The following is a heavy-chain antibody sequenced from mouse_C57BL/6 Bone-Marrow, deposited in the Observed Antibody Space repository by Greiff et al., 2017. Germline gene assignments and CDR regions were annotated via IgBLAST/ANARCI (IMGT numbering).Heavy chain of an antibody. CDR3: AKLGLDY. CDR1: GYTFTSYW. Sequence: VQLQQPGAELVRPGTSVKLSCKASGYTFTSYWMHWVKQRPGQGLEWIGVIDPSDSYTNYNPKFKGKATLTVDTSSSTAYMQLSSLTSEDSAVYYCAKLGLDYWGQGTLVTVSA. D-gene: IGHD4-1*01. CDR2: IDPSDSYT. V-gene: IGHV1-59*01. J-gene: IGHJ3*01.